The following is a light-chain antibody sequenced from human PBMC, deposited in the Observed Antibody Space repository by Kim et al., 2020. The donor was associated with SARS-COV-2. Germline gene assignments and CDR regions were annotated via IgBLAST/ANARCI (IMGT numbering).Light chain of an antibody. V-gene: IGLV2-11*03. J-gene: IGLJ1*01. CDR2: DVS. Sequence: VTMSGTGTSSELVSYNYVAWHQQHPGKAPTLIMYDVSKRPSGVPDRFCGSESDNTASLTVSGLRAEDEADYYCSSYAGVDTFYVFGTGTKVTVL. CDR1: SSELVSYNY. CDR3: SSYAGVDTFYV.